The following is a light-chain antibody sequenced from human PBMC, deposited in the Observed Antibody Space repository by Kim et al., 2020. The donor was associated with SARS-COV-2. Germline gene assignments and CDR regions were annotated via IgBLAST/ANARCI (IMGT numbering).Light chain of an antibody. Sequence: GKTVTISCTRRSGRIASNYVQWYQQRPGSSPTTVIYEDNQRPSGVPDRFSGSIDSSSNSASLTISGLKTEDEADYYCQSYDSSNQVFGGGTQLTVL. J-gene: IGLJ3*02. CDR1: SGRIASNY. V-gene: IGLV6-57*01. CDR2: EDN. CDR3: QSYDSSNQV.